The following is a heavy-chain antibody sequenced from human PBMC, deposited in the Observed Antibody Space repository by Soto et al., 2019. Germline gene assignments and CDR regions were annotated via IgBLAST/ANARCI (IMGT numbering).Heavy chain of an antibody. D-gene: IGHD2-2*01. V-gene: IGHV1-2*02. Sequence: ASVKVSCKASGYTFTGNYMHWVRQAPGQGLEWMALINPTTGGTSYAQRYQGRVTATWDTSIRTAYMELSRLRSDDTDINYCTRGYCGTIGCSHFCYYWGQGTRCAVAS. CDR1: GYTFTGNY. J-gene: IGHJ4*01. CDR3: TRGYCGTIGCSHFCYY. CDR2: INPTTGGT.